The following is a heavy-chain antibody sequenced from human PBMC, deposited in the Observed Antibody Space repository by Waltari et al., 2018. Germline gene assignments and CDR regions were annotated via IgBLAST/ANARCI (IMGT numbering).Heavy chain of an antibody. V-gene: IGHV4-39*01. D-gene: IGHD5-12*01. Sequence: QLQLQESGPGLVKPSETLSLTCPVSGGSSSSRRYYWGWIRQSPGKGLEWIGSIYYSGSTYYNPTLKSRVTISGDTSKNQFSLKLSSVTAADTAVYYCARHWKKSGYRFDPWGQGTLVTVSS. CDR1: GGSSSSRRYY. CDR3: ARHWKKSGYRFDP. CDR2: IYYSGST. J-gene: IGHJ5*02.